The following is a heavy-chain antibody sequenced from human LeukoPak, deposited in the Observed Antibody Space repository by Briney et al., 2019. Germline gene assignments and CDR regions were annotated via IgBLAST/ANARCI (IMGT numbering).Heavy chain of an antibody. CDR2: ISHSGST. CDR1: GYFISRGYY. D-gene: IGHD3-22*01. V-gene: IGHV4-38-2*02. CDR3: ERESASRDSSQGY. J-gene: IGHJ4*02. Sequence: SETLSLTCAVSGYFISRGYYWGWIRQPPGKGLEWIGSISHSGSTYYNPSLKRRVTISLDTSKNQFSLKMTPVTAADTAVYYCERESASRDSSQGYWGQGTLVTVSS.